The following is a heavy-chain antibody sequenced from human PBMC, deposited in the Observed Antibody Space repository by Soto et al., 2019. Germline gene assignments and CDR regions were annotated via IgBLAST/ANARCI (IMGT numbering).Heavy chain of an antibody. D-gene: IGHD2-8*01. CDR3: ARDRRAYIVLMVYPYDDY. J-gene: IGHJ4*02. CDR1: GFTFSSYA. CDR2: ISYDGSNK. V-gene: IGHV3-30-3*01. Sequence: GGSLRLSCAASGFTFSSYAMHWVRQAPGKGLEWVAVISYDGSNKYYADSVRGRFTISRDNSKNTLYLQMNSLRAEDTAVYYCARDRRAYIVLMVYPYDDYWGQRALVPISS.